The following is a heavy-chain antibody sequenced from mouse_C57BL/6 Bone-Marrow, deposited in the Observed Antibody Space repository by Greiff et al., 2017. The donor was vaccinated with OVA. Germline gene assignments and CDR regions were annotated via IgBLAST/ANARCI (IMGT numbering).Heavy chain of an antibody. Sequence: VQLQQSGAELARPGASVKMSCKASGYTFTSYTMHWVKQRPGQGLEWIGYINPSSGYTKYNQKFKDKATLTADKSSSTAYMQLSSLTSEDSAVYYCARSCATVLATSEYWGQGPTLTVSS. J-gene: IGHJ2*01. CDR1: GYTFTSYT. V-gene: IGHV1-4*01. D-gene: IGHD1-1*01. CDR2: INPSSGYT. CDR3: ARSCATVLATSEY.